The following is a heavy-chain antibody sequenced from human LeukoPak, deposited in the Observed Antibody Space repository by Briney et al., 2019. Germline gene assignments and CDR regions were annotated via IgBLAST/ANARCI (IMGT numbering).Heavy chain of an antibody. J-gene: IGHJ4*02. CDR2: IRYDGSNK. CDR3: AKDLSSYDSSSG. CDR1: GFTFSNYA. V-gene: IGHV3-30*02. Sequence: GGSLRLSCAPSGFTFSNYAMHWVRQAPGKGLEWVAFIRYDGSNKYYADSVKGQFTISRDNSKNTLYLQMNSLRAEDTAVYYCAKDLSSYDSSSGWGQGTLVTVSS. D-gene: IGHD3-22*01.